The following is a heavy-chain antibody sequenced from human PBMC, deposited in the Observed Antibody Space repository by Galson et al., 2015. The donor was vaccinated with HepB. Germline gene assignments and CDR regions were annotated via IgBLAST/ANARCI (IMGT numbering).Heavy chain of an antibody. CDR2: ISPHNGNT. D-gene: IGHD2-15*01. CDR3: ARGALVVAVGATQNNWFDP. CDR1: GGTFSSYS. J-gene: IGHJ5*02. Sequence: SVKVSCKASGGTFSSYSITWVRQAPGQGLEWVGWISPHNGNTNYAQNFQGRVTMTTDTSTSTAYMELRSLRSDDTAVYYCARGALVVAVGATQNNWFDPWGRGTLVTVSS. V-gene: IGHV1-18*01.